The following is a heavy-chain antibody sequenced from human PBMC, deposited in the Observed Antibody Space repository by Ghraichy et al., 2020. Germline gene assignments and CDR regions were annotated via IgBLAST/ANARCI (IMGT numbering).Heavy chain of an antibody. J-gene: IGHJ5*02. CDR1: GGSISSYY. D-gene: IGHD1-7*01. Sequence: SETLSLTCTVSGGSISSYYWSWIRQPPGKGLEWIGYIYYSGSTNYNPSLKSRVTISVDTSKNQFSLKLSSVTAADTAVYYCARVPNWNYPRWFDPWGQGTLVTVSS. CDR2: IYYSGST. V-gene: IGHV4-59*01. CDR3: ARVPNWNYPRWFDP.